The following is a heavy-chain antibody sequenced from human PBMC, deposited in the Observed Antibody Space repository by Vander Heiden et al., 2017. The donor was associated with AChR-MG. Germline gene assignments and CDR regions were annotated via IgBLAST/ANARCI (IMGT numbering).Heavy chain of an antibody. CDR3: ARERVDKDPGTGYYSYGMDV. D-gene: IGHD6-13*01. CDR2: VSSSGGTI. V-gene: IGHV3-11*01. CDR1: GLTLGDYY. J-gene: IGHJ6*02. Sequence: QVQLVEPGGGLVKPGGSLRPSCAVSGLTLGDYYLNWVRQAPGKGLEWVSSVSSSGGTIAYAASVKGRFTISRDNAKTPLYLQMNGLRAEDTAVYYCARERVDKDPGTGYYSYGMDVWGQGTTVTVSS.